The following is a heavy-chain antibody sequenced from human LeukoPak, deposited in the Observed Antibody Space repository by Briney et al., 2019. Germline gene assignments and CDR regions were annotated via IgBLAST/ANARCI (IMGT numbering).Heavy chain of an antibody. J-gene: IGHJ4*02. CDR3: ARDTYYYDSSGKNIFDY. Sequence: PSEALSLTCAVYGGSFSGYYWSWIRQPLGKGREWIGEINHSGSTNYNPSLESRVTISVDTSKNQFSLKLSSVTAADTAVYYCARDTYYYDSSGKNIFDYWGQGTLVTVSS. V-gene: IGHV4-34*01. D-gene: IGHD3-22*01. CDR1: GGSFSGYY. CDR2: INHSGST.